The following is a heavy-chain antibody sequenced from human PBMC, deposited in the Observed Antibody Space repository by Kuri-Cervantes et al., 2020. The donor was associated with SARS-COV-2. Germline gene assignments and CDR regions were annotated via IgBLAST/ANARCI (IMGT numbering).Heavy chain of an antibody. D-gene: IGHD2-2*01. V-gene: IGHV3-30-3*01. J-gene: IGHJ4*02. Sequence: GGSLRLSCAASGFTFSSYAMHWVRQAPGKGLEWVAVISYDGSNKYYADSVKGRFTISRDNSKNTLYLQMNSLRAEDTAVYYCAKVVVVVPAAIAPADYWGQGTLVTVSS. CDR3: AKVVVVVPAAIAPADY. CDR1: GFTFSSYA. CDR2: ISYDGSNK.